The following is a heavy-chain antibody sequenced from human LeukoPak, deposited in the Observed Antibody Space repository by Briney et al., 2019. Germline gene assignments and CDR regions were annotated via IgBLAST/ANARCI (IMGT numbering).Heavy chain of an antibody. J-gene: IGHJ5*02. D-gene: IGHD4-17*01. CDR3: AKDPNGDYVGAFDP. CDR1: VFTFRSFA. Sequence: GGPLRLSCAASVFTFRSFAMTSVRQAPGKGLEWVSSITGTHYTTYNTDSVKGRFTISRDNSKNTLYLQMNSLRADDTAVYYCAKDPNGDYVGAFDPWGQGTLVTVSS. V-gene: IGHV3-23*01. CDR2: ITGTHYTT.